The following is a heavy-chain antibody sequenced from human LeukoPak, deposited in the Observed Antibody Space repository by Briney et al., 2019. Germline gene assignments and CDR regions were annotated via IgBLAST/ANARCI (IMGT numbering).Heavy chain of an antibody. V-gene: IGHV3-74*01. Sequence: GESLKISCAASGFTSSSYWMHWVRQAPGKGLVWVSRINSDGSATVDADSVKGRFTISRDNAKNTLYLQMNSLRAEDTAIYFCARDRRRSGGPYYYGMDVWGQGTTVTVSS. D-gene: IGHD4-23*01. CDR3: ARDRRRSGGPYYYGMDV. J-gene: IGHJ6*02. CDR2: INSDGSAT. CDR1: GFTSSSYW.